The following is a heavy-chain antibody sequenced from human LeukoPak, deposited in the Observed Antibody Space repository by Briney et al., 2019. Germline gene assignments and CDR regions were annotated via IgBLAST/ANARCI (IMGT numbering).Heavy chain of an antibody. V-gene: IGHV3-30*02. CDR2: IRYDGSNK. CDR1: GFTFSSYG. CDR3: AKGRAGMIRGVCDY. Sequence: AGSLRLSSAASGFTFSSYGRHWLRQAPGKGLEWVAFIRYDGSNKYYADSVKGRFSISRDNSKNTLHLQMSSLRVDDTAVYYCAKGRAGMIRGVCDYWGQGTLVTVSS. J-gene: IGHJ4*02. D-gene: IGHD3-10*01.